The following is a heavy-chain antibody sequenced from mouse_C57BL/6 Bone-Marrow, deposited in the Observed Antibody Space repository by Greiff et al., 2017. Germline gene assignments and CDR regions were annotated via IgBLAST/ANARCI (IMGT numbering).Heavy chain of an antibody. CDR1: GFNIKNTY. Sequence: EVHLVESVAELVRPGASVKLSCTASGFNIKNTYMHWVKQRPEQGLEWIGRIDPANGNTKYAQKFQGKATITADTSSNAAYLQLRSLTSGHTAIYYGAKNFPYCGYPYYVDYWGQGTTLTVSS. J-gene: IGHJ2*01. D-gene: IGHD2-2*01. CDR2: IDPANGNT. V-gene: IGHV14-3*01. CDR3: AKNFPYCGYPYYVDY.